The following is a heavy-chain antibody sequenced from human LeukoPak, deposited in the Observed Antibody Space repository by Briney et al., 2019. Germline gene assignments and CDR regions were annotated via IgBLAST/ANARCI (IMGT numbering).Heavy chain of an antibody. CDR2: IYTGGST. Sequence: GGSLRLSCAASGFTVSSNYMSWVRQAPGKGLEWVSVIYTGGSTYYSDSVKGRFTISRDNSKNTLYLQMNTLRAEDTAVYYCARDRTNLYYYDSSAYYDYWGQGTLVTVSS. V-gene: IGHV3-66*01. D-gene: IGHD3-22*01. CDR3: ARDRTNLYYYDSSAYYDY. CDR1: GFTVSSNY. J-gene: IGHJ4*02.